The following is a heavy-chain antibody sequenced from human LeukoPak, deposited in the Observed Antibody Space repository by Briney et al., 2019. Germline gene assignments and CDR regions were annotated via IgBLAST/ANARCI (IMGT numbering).Heavy chain of an antibody. V-gene: IGHV1-18*01. CDR1: GYTFTSYG. Sequence: ASVKVSCKASGYTFTSYGISWVRQAPGQGLEWMGWISAYNGNTSYAQKFQGRVTMTRDTSTSTVYMELSSLRSEDTAVYYCARGYYYDSSPTHYWGQGTLVTVSS. J-gene: IGHJ4*02. CDR3: ARGYYYDSSPTHY. D-gene: IGHD3-22*01. CDR2: ISAYNGNT.